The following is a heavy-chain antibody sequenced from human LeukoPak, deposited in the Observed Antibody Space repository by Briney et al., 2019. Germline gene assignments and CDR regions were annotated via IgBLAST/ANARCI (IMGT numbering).Heavy chain of an antibody. Sequence: VKVSCKASGGTFSSYAISWVRQAPGQGLEWMGGIIPIFGTANYAQKFQGRVTITADESTSTAYMELSSLRSEDTAVYYCARSPSSGSYYNYYYYGMDVWGQGTTVTVSS. D-gene: IGHD3-10*01. CDR3: ARSPSSGSYYNYYYYGMDV. CDR2: IIPIFGTA. CDR1: GGTFSSYA. V-gene: IGHV1-69*01. J-gene: IGHJ6*02.